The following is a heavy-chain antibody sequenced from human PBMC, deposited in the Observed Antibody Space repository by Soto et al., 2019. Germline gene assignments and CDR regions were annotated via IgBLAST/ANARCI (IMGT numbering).Heavy chain of an antibody. CDR2: INPNSGGT. Sequence: ASVKVSCKASGYTFTGYYMHWVRQAPGQGLEWMGWINPNSGGTSYAQKFQGWVTISVDTSKNQFSLKLSSVTAADTAVYYCARGVSSSWYGDYFDYWGQGTLVTVSS. V-gene: IGHV1-2*04. CDR3: ARGVSSSWYGDYFDY. D-gene: IGHD6-13*01. CDR1: GYTFTGYY. J-gene: IGHJ4*02.